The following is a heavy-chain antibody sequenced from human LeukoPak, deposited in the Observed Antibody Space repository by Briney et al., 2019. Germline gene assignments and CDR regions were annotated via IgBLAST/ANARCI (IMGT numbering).Heavy chain of an antibody. V-gene: IGHV4-4*07. CDR3: ARISRTTVLGVVRSGGPLDI. D-gene: IGHD3-3*01. Sequence: TETLSLTCTVSGGSISSYYWSWIRQPAGKGLEWIGRIYTSGSTNYNPSLKSRVTMSVDTSKNQFSLKLSSVTAADTAVYYCARISRTTVLGVVRSGGPLDIWGQGTMLTVSS. J-gene: IGHJ3*02. CDR1: GGSISSYY. CDR2: IYTSGST.